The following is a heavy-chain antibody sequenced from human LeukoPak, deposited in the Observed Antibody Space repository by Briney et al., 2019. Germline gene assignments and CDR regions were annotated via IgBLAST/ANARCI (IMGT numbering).Heavy chain of an antibody. CDR1: GYSFTSYW. CDR2: IDPSDSYT. Sequence: GESLKISCQGSGYSFTSYWISWVRQLPGKGLEWMGRIDPSDSYTNYSPSFQGHVTISADKSISTAYLQWSSLKASDTAMYYCARHDRYCSSTSCYAPDYWGQGTLVTVSS. V-gene: IGHV5-10-1*01. CDR3: ARHDRYCSSTSCYAPDY. D-gene: IGHD2-2*01. J-gene: IGHJ4*02.